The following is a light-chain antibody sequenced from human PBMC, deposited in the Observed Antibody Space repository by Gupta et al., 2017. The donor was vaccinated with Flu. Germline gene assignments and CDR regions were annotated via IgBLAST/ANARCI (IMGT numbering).Light chain of an antibody. CDR2: KNN. J-gene: IGLJ3*02. CDR3: AAWDDSLTGHWV. CDR1: SSNIGKYY. Sequence: QSVLTQAPSASGTPGQRVPISCSGSSSNIGKYYVYWYQHLPGTAPKLLIYKNNQRPSGVPDRFSGSKSGTSASLAISGLRSDDEADYFCAAWDDSLTGHWVFGGGTKLTVL. V-gene: IGLV1-47*01.